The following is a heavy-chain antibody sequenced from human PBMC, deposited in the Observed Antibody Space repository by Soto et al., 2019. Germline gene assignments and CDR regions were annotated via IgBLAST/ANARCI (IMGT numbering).Heavy chain of an antibody. CDR3: ARLRDGYNHVNFDY. Sequence: SETLSLTCTVSGGSISSSGHYWSWIRQHPGKGLEWTGYIFYTGNTYYNPSLKSRLIISVDTSKNQFSLKLSSVTAADTAVYYCARLRDGYNHVNFDYWGQGTLVTVSS. J-gene: IGHJ4*02. V-gene: IGHV4-31*03. CDR2: IFYTGNT. CDR1: GGSISSSGHY. D-gene: IGHD5-12*01.